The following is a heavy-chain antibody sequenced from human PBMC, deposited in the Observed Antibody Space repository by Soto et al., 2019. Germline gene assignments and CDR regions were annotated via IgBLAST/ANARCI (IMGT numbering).Heavy chain of an antibody. CDR2: ISYDGSNK. D-gene: IGHD3-16*01. Sequence: PGGCLRLSCAASGFAFSSYAMHWVRQAPGKGLEWVAVISYDGSNKYYADSVKGRFTISRDNSKNTLYLQMNSLRAEDTAVYYCARDYEKAIDYWGQGTLLTVSS. CDR3: ARDYEKAIDY. J-gene: IGHJ4*02. V-gene: IGHV3-30-3*01. CDR1: GFAFSSYA.